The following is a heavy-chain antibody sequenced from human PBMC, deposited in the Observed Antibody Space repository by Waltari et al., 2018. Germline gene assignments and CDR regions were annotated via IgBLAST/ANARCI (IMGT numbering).Heavy chain of an antibody. CDR2: INPKSGGT. CDR1: GYTFTDYH. CDR3: ARRSSTGECYAPYVY. J-gene: IGHJ4*02. D-gene: IGHD2-8*02. V-gene: IGHV1-2*04. Sequence: QVQLVQSGAVVTKPGASVKVYCKPSGYTFTDYHLPWVRQAPGQGLEWMGWINPKSGGTYYAQTFQGWVTMTRDTSTSTVYMELSSLKSDDTAVYYCARRSSTGECYAPYVYWGQGSLVTVSS.